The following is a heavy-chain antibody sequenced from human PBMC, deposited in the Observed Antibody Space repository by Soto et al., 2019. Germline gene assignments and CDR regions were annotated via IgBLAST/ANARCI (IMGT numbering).Heavy chain of an antibody. V-gene: IGHV3-23*01. D-gene: IGHD6-13*01. CDR1: GFTFSSYA. J-gene: IGHJ6*02. Sequence: GGSLRLSCAASGFTFSSYAMSWVRQAPGKGLEWVSAISGSGGSTYYADSVKGRFTISRDNSKNTLYLQMNSLRAEDTAVYYCAKVPFFFGAAADHYGMDVWGQGTTVTVSS. CDR3: AKVPFFFGAAADHYGMDV. CDR2: ISGSGGST.